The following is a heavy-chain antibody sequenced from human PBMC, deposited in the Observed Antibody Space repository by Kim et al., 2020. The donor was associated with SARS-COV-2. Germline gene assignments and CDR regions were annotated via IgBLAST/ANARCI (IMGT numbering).Heavy chain of an antibody. CDR2: ITSNAKNYAT. Sequence: GGSLRLSCAASEVTLSGSTIHWVRQAPGKGLEWVGRITSNAKNYATTFAASMQVSFTLSRDDSAKTVYLQMNSLKTAATAVYYCSGYSDWGTHYNWGQGT. D-gene: IGHD3-10*01. CDR1: EVTLSGST. J-gene: IGHJ4*02. V-gene: IGHV3-73*01. CDR3: SGYSDWGTHYN.